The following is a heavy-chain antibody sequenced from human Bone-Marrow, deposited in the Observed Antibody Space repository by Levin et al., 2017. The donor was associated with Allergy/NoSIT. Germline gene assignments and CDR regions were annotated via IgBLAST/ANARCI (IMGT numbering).Heavy chain of an antibody. CDR2: ISYDGNKR. V-gene: IGHV3-30*04. Sequence: GGSLRLSCAASGFTFSSFSMHWVRQAPGKGLEWVAIISYDGNKRYDADSAKGRFTISRDNSKNTLYLQMDSLRAEDTAVYYCAREGYSYGIGPFDYWGQGILVTVSS. J-gene: IGHJ4*02. D-gene: IGHD5-18*01. CDR3: AREGYSYGIGPFDY. CDR1: GFTFSSFS.